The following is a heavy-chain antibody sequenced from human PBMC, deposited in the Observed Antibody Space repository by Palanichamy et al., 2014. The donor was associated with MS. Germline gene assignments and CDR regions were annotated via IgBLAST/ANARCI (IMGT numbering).Heavy chain of an antibody. CDR3: TRSQSHMKSSQGYDS. D-gene: IGHD6-6*01. V-gene: IGHV4-38-2*01. CDR2: IYHSGGT. J-gene: IGHJ4*02. CDR1: SFSISSGHY. Sequence: VQLQESGPGLVKPSETLSLNCAVSSFSISSGHYWAWIRQPPGKGLEWIGSIYHSGGTYYNPSLKSRVTISVDTSKNQFSLRLTSVIAADTAFYYCTRSQSHMKSSQGYDSWGQGSLVTVSS.